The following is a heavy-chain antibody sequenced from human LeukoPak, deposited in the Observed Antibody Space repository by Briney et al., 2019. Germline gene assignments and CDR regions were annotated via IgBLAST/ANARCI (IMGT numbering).Heavy chain of an antibody. D-gene: IGHD4-23*01. V-gene: IGHV3-30*04. CDR3: ARDRDYTGNGWFDP. J-gene: IGHJ5*02. CDR1: GFTFSGYA. Sequence: GGSLRLSCTASGFTFSGYALHWVRQAPGKGLGWVAVISYDGSNKYYADSVKGRFTISRDNSRNTLYVQMSSLTAEDTAVYYCARDRDYTGNGWFDPWGQGTLVTVSS. CDR2: ISYDGSNK.